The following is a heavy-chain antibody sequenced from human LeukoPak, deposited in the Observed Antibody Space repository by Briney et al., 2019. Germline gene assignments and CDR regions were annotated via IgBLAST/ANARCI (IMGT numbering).Heavy chain of an antibody. Sequence: GGSLRLSCSASGFTFSSYAIHWVRQAPGKGLEYVSAISSNGGSTYYADSVKGRFTISRDNSKNTLYLQMSSLRAEDTAVYYCVKDQGPGRAAAGDYWGQGTLVTVSP. D-gene: IGHD6-13*01. J-gene: IGHJ4*02. V-gene: IGHV3-64D*06. CDR2: ISSNGGST. CDR3: VKDQGPGRAAAGDY. CDR1: GFTFSSYA.